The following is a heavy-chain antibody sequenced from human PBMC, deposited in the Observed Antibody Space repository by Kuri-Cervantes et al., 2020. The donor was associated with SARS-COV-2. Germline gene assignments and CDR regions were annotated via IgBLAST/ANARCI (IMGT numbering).Heavy chain of an antibody. CDR3: ERHTPSYYDFWGGYLIYYGMDV. J-gene: IGHJ6*02. CDR2: IYQSGST. CDR1: GCSISSNY. Sequence: SEILSPTWPVSGCSISSNYWSWIRQLPGKGLEGIGGIYQSGSTYYNPSLKSRVIISVAKSKNQFTLKLSSVTAAYTAVYYCERHTPSYYDFWGGYLIYYGMDVWGQGTTVTVSS. D-gene: IGHD3-3*01. V-gene: IGHV4-59*01.